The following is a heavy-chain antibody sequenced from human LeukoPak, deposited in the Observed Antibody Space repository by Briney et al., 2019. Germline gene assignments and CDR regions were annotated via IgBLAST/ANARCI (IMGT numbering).Heavy chain of an antibody. CDR1: GFTFSSYA. CDR2: ISGSGGST. CDR3: AKQTLEYYYDSSGYYPNWFDP. V-gene: IGHV3-23*01. Sequence: HPGGSLRLSCAASGFTFSSYAMSWVRQAPGKGLEWVSAISGSGGSTYYADSVKGRFTISRDNSKNTLYLQMNSLRAEDTAVYYCAKQTLEYYYDSSGYYPNWFDPWGQGTLVTVSS. J-gene: IGHJ5*02. D-gene: IGHD3-22*01.